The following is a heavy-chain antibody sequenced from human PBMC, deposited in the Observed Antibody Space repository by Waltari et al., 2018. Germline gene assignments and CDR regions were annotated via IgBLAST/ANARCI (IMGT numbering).Heavy chain of an antibody. CDR1: GGSVSGDY. V-gene: IGHV4-59*02. Sequence: QVQLQESGPGLLNPSETLSLTCSVSGGSVSGDYWSWIRQPPGKGLEFCAYMSHSGALIKNPSLKSRVTISLDTSKNQFSLNLDSVTAADTAVYYCARQIGGRLLWDYWGQGTLVVVSS. J-gene: IGHJ4*02. D-gene: IGHD2-21*02. CDR3: ARQIGGRLLWDY. CDR2: MSHSGAL.